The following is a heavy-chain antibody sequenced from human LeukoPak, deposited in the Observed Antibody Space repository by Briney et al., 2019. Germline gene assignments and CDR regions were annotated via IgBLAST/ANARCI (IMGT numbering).Heavy chain of an antibody. D-gene: IGHD3-22*01. CDR3: ARVTRIIMIIVAPGESMDV. Sequence: GASVKVSCKASGYTFTSYGISWVRQAPGQGLEWMGWISAYNGNTNYAQKLQGRVTMTTDTSTSTAYMELRSLRSDDTAVYYCARVTRIIMIIVAPGESMDVWGQGTTVTVSS. CDR2: ISAYNGNT. CDR1: GYTFTSYG. J-gene: IGHJ6*02. V-gene: IGHV1-18*01.